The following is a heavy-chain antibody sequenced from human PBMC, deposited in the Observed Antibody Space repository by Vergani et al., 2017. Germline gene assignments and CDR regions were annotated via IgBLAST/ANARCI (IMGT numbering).Heavy chain of an antibody. J-gene: IGHJ4*02. CDR1: GFTFSSYG. D-gene: IGHD5-18*01. CDR2: IWYDGSNK. CDR3: AKGGYSYGYRFDY. V-gene: IGHV3-33*06. Sequence: QVQLVESGGGVVQPGRSLRLSCAASGFTFSSYGMHWVRQAPGKGLEWVAVIWYDGSNKYYADSVKGRFTISRDNSKNTLYLQMNSLRAEDTAVYYCAKGGYSYGYRFDYWGQGTLVTVSS.